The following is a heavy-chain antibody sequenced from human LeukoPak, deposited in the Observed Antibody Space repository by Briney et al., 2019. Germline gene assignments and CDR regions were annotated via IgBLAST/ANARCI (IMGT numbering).Heavy chain of an antibody. J-gene: IGHJ4*02. Sequence: SETLSLTCTVSGGSISSYFWSWIRQPPGKGPEWIGYIYYSGSTNYNPSLRSRVTISVDPSKNQFSLKLSSVTAADTAVYYCARSYCSGGGCYDYWGQGTLVTVSS. CDR1: GGSISSYF. V-gene: IGHV4-59*08. CDR3: ARSYCSGGGCYDY. CDR2: IYYSGST. D-gene: IGHD2-15*01.